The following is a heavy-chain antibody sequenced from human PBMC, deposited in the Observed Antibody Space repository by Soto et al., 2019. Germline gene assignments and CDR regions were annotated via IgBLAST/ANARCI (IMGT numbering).Heavy chain of an antibody. CDR3: AKGPYDDYVPWFDP. V-gene: IGHV3-23*01. J-gene: IGHJ5*02. D-gene: IGHD4-17*01. Sequence: GGSLRLSCAASGFTFSSYVMTWVRQAPGKGLEWVSAISGSGGATYYADSVKGRFTISRDNSKNTLYLQMNSLRAEDTAVYYCAKGPYDDYVPWFDPWGQGTLVTVS. CDR1: GFTFSSYV. CDR2: ISGSGGAT.